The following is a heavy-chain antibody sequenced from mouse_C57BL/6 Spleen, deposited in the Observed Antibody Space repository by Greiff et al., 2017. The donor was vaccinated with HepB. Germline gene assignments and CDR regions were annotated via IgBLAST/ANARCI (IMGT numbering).Heavy chain of an antibody. CDR3: ASSDGYYSWFAY. CDR1: GFSLTSYG. J-gene: IGHJ3*01. Sequence: VQLKESGPGLVQPSQSLSITCTVSGFSLTSYGVHWVRQSPGKGLEWLGVIWSGGSTDYNAAFISRLSISKDNSKSQVFFKMNSLQADDTAIYYCASSDGYYSWFAYWGQGTLVTVSA. D-gene: IGHD2-3*01. V-gene: IGHV2-2*01. CDR2: IWSGGST.